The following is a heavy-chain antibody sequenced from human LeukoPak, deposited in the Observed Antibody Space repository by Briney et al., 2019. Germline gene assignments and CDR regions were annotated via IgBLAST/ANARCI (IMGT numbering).Heavy chain of an antibody. CDR1: GFTFSAYG. Sequence: GGSLRLSCAASGFTFSAYGMHWVRQAPGKGLEWVAVIWYDGSNKYYADSVKGRFTISRDNSKNTLYLQMNSLRAEDTAVYYCARRPYCSESGFDSWGQGTLVTVSS. J-gene: IGHJ4*02. CDR2: IWYDGSNK. CDR3: ARRPYCSESGFDS. D-gene: IGHD3-10*01. V-gene: IGHV3-33*01.